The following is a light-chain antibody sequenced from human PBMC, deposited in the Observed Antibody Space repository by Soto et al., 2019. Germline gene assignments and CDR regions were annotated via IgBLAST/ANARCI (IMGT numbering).Light chain of an antibody. CDR2: DAS. J-gene: IGKJ1*01. CDR1: QSISSW. V-gene: IGKV1-5*01. Sequence: QMSQSPSTLSASVGDRVTITCRASQSISSWLAWYQQKPGKAPKLLIYDASSLESGVPSRFSGSGSGTEFTLTISSLQPDDFATYYCQQYNSYSRTFGQGTKVDIK. CDR3: QQYNSYSRT.